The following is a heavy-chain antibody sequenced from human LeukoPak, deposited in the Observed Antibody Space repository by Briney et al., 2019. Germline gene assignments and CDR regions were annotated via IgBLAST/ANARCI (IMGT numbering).Heavy chain of an antibody. CDR3: AKGNGYCSSTSCYYNY. D-gene: IGHD2-2*01. Sequence: PGGSLRLSYAASGFTFSSYGMHWVRQAPGKGLEWVAFIRYDGSNKYYADSVKGRFTISRDNSKNTLYLQMNSLRAEDTAVYYCAKGNGYCSSTSCYYNYWGQGTLVTVSS. CDR2: IRYDGSNK. V-gene: IGHV3-30*02. J-gene: IGHJ4*02. CDR1: GFTFSSYG.